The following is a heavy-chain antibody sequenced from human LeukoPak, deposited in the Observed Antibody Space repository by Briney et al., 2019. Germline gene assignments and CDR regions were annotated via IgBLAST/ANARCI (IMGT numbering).Heavy chain of an antibody. J-gene: IGHJ6*02. Sequence: GASVKVSCKASGYTFTSYAMHWVRQAPGQRLEWMGWINAGNGNTKYSQKFQGRVTITRDTSASTAYMELSSLRSEDTAVYYCAGDATLSSGWTPSAYYGMDVWGQGTTVTVSS. CDR3: AGDATLSSGWTPSAYYGMDV. CDR2: INAGNGNT. D-gene: IGHD6-19*01. CDR1: GYTFTSYA. V-gene: IGHV1-3*01.